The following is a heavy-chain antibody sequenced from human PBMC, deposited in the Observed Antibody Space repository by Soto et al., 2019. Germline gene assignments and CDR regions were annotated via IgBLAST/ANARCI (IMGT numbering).Heavy chain of an antibody. CDR2: IYSGGTT. CDR3: ARGGSGSDWDYYGMDV. D-gene: IGHD3-10*01. CDR1: ALTASKNY. Sequence: EVQLVESGGGFVQPGGSLRLSCAGSALTASKNYMSWVRQPPGKGLEWVSVIYSGGTTYYADSVKDRFSISRDNSKSTLSLQMDNLRAGDTAVYYCARGGSGSDWDYYGMDVWGQGTTVTVSS. J-gene: IGHJ6*02. V-gene: IGHV3-66*01.